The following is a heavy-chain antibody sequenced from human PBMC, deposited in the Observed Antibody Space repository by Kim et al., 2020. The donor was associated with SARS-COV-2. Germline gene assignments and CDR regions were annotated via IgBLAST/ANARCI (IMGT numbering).Heavy chain of an antibody. CDR2: ISGSGGST. CDR3: AKDLYYYDSSGYYQPHI. D-gene: IGHD3-22*01. Sequence: GGSLRLSCAASGFTFSSYAMSWVRQAPGKGLEWVSAISGSGGSTYYADSVKGRFTISRDNSKNTLYLQMNGLRAEDTAVYYCAKDLYYYDSSGYYQPHIWGQGTLVTVSS. J-gene: IGHJ4*02. V-gene: IGHV3-23*01. CDR1: GFTFSSYA.